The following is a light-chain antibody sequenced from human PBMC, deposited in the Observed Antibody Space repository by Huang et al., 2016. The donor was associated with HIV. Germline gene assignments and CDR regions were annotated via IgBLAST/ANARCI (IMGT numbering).Light chain of an antibody. CDR2: DAS. J-gene: IGKJ4*01. CDR3: QQRSNWPPLT. V-gene: IGKV3-11*01. Sequence: EIVLTQSPATLSLSPGERVTLSCRASQSVSKYLAWYQQKPGEAPRLLIYDASNRATGIPARFSCSGSGTDFTLTINSLEPEDSAVYYCQQRSNWPPLTFGGGTKVEI. CDR1: QSVSKY.